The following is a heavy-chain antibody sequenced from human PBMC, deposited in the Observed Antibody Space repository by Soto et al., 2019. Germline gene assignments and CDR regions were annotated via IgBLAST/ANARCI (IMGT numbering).Heavy chain of an antibody. Sequence: QVTLKESGPVLVKPTETLTLTCTVSGFSLSKARMGVSWIRQPPGKALEWLAHIFWNDERAYNTSLKSRLTIPRDTSKSQVVLTMTNVDPGDTGTYFCARALREELPIYYFDSWGRGTLVTVSS. CDR2: IFWNDER. V-gene: IGHV2-26*01. J-gene: IGHJ4*02. CDR1: GFSLSKARMG. CDR3: ARALREELPIYYFDS. D-gene: IGHD1-7*01.